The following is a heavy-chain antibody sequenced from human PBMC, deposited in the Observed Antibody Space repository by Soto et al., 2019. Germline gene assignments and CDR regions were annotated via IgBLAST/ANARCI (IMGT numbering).Heavy chain of an antibody. J-gene: IGHJ4*02. CDR2: ISYDGSNK. CDR3: AKGGRWLRDFDY. CDR1: GFTFSSYG. D-gene: IGHD5-12*01. Sequence: QVQLVESGGGVVQPGRSLRLSCAASGFTFSSYGMHWVRQAPGKGLEWVAVISYDGSNKYYADSVKGRFTISRDNSKNTLYLQMNSLRAEDTAVYYCAKGGRWLRDFDYWGQGTLVXXSS. V-gene: IGHV3-30*18.